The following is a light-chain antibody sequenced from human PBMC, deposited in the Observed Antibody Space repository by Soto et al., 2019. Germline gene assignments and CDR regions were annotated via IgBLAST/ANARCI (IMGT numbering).Light chain of an antibody. CDR1: QSVSSN. CDR2: GAS. Sequence: EIVMTQSPATLSVSPGERATLSCRASQSVSSNLAWYQQKPGQAPRLLIYGASTRATGIPARFSGSGSGTEFTLTISSLQSEDFAVYYCQQYNSWPPITFGHRTRLDI. J-gene: IGKJ5*01. CDR3: QQYNSWPPIT. V-gene: IGKV3-15*01.